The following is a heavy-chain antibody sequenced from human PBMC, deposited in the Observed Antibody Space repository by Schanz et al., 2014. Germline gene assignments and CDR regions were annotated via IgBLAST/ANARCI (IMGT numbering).Heavy chain of an antibody. D-gene: IGHD3-16*02. V-gene: IGHV4-31*11. CDR3: ARVSHVYRYYYIDF. CDR2: ISYSGVT. Sequence: QLQESGSGLMKPSQTLSLTCAVSGGSISSGGYSWSWIRQPPGKGLEWIGYISYSGVTYYNPSLKSRVTISMHTSKNQFSLKLSSVTAADTAVYYCARVSHVYRYYYIDFWGKGTTVTVSS. CDR1: GGSISSGGYS. J-gene: IGHJ6*03.